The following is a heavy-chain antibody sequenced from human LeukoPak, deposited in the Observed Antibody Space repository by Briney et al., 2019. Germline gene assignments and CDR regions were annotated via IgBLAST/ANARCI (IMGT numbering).Heavy chain of an antibody. V-gene: IGHV1-69*13. Sequence: GASVKVSCKASGDTFSSYAISWVRQAPGQGLEWMGGIIPIFGTANYAQKFQGRVTITADESTSTAYMDLTGLRSEDTAVYYCAREPRFLEWFPIDPWGQGTLVTVSS. CDR1: GDTFSSYA. CDR2: IIPIFGTA. CDR3: AREPRFLEWFPIDP. J-gene: IGHJ5*02. D-gene: IGHD3-3*01.